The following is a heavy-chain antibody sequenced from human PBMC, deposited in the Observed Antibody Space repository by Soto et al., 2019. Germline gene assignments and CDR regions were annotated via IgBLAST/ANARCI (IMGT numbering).Heavy chain of an antibody. Sequence: QVQLVQSGAEVKKPGSSVKVSCKASGGTFSSYAISWVRQAPGQGLEWMGGFIPMFNRPHSARKFQGRVTITADESTSTAYMALSSVTSEDTAVYYCARGQFHHVSNYYYALDVWGQGTTVTVSS. J-gene: IGHJ6*02. V-gene: IGHV1-69*01. CDR2: FIPMFNRP. CDR1: GGTFSSYA. CDR3: ARGQFHHVSNYYYALDV.